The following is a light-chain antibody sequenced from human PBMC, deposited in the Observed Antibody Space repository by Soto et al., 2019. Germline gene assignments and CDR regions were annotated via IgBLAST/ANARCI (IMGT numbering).Light chain of an antibody. V-gene: IGKV1D-12*01. CDR3: QQTTTFPLT. J-gene: IGKJ4*01. CDR2: TAS. CDR1: QGVSTW. Sequence: DIPMTHSPSSVSASVGDRVTITCRASQGVSTWLAWYQQKPGKAPNLLIYTASSLQSGVPSRFSGSGSGTDFTLTISSLQPEDFATYYCQQTTTFPLTFGGGTKVEI.